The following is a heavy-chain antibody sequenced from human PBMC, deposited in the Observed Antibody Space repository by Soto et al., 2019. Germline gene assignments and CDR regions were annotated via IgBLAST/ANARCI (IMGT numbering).Heavy chain of an antibody. D-gene: IGHD2-2*01. CDR2: INPNSGGT. V-gene: IGHV1-2*04. CDR3: ARTHCISTSCYSPYYYYGTDV. J-gene: IGHJ6*02. Sequence: ASVKVSCKASGYTFTGYYMHWVRQAPGQGLEWMGWINPNSGGTNYAQKFQGWVTMTRDTSISTAYMELSRLRSDDTAVYYCARTHCISTSCYSPYYYYGTDVWGQGTTVTLSS. CDR1: GYTFTGYY.